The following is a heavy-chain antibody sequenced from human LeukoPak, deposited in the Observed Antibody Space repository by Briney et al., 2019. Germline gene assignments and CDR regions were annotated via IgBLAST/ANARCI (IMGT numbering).Heavy chain of an antibody. CDR2: INSDRRST. D-gene: IGHD6-19*01. J-gene: IGHJ4*02. Sequence: GGSLRLSCAASGFTLSRYWMHWVRQAPAKGPLWVSRINSDRRSTAYADSVGGRFTISRDNANNRVYLQMNSLRAEDTAVYYCAIDPDSNGWSSKDSWGQGSLVTVSS. CDR1: GFTLSRYW. CDR3: AIDPDSNGWSSKDS. V-gene: IGHV3-74*01.